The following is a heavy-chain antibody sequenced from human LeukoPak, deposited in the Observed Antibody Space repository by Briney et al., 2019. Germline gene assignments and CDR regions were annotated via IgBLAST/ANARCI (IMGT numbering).Heavy chain of an antibody. J-gene: IGHJ6*03. CDR1: GFTFSSYW. Sequence: GGSLRLSCAASGFTFSSYWMHWVRQAPGKGLVWVSRINSDGSSTSYADSVKGRFTISRDNAKNTLYLQMNSLRAEVTAVYYCARGGIAARPYYYYYMDVWGKGTTVTVSS. D-gene: IGHD6-6*01. V-gene: IGHV3-74*01. CDR3: ARGGIAARPYYYYYMDV. CDR2: INSDGSST.